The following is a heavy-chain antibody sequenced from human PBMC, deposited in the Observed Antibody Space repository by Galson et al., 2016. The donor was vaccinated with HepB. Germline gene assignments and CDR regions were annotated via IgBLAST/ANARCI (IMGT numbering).Heavy chain of an antibody. D-gene: IGHD3-22*01. CDR1: GFTFSNYG. CDR2: ISFDGGHI. Sequence: FLRLSCAVSGFTFSNYGMHWVRQAPGKGLEWVALISFDGGHIYYADSVKGRFTISRDNSKSTLYLQMNSLRAEDTAVYYCAKSKIIISPKILILPHYWGQGTLVTVSS. CDR3: AKSKIIISPKILILPHY. V-gene: IGHV3-30*18. J-gene: IGHJ4*02.